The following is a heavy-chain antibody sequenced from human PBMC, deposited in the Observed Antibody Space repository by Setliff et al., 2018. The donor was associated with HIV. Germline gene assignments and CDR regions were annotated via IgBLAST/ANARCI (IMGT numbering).Heavy chain of an antibody. CDR2: INPNSGGT. Sequence: GASVKVSCKASGYTFTGYYMHWVRQAPGQGLEWMGWINPNSGGTNYAQKFQGRVTISVDTSKNQFSLRLNSVTAADTAVYYCARRNVVGAIQGFYYYTLDVWGQGTTVTVSS. J-gene: IGHJ6*02. CDR3: ARRNVVGAIQGFYYYTLDV. V-gene: IGHV1-2*02. CDR1: GYTFTGYY. D-gene: IGHD1-26*01.